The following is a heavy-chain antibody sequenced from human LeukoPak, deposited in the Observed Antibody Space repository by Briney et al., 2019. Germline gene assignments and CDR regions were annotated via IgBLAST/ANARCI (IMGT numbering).Heavy chain of an antibody. J-gene: IGHJ6*03. Sequence: MTGGSLILSCAASGFTFSDYYMSWIRQAPGKGLEWVSYISSSGNTIYYTDSVKGRFTISRDNAKNSLYLQMNSLRAEDTAVYYCARGMKVRNYYYYYYYMGVWGKGTTVTVSS. CDR2: ISSSGNTI. V-gene: IGHV3-11*01. CDR1: GFTFSDYY. D-gene: IGHD2-2*01. CDR3: ARGMKVRNYYYYYYYMGV.